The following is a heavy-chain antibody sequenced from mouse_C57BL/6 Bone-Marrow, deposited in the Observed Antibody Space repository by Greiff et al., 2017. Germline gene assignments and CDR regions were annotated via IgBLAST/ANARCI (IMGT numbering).Heavy chain of an antibody. D-gene: IGHD2-4*01. Sequence: VQLQQPGAELVKPGASVKISCKASGYAFSSSWMNWVKQRPGKGLEWIGRIYPGDGDTNYNGKFKGKATLTADKSSSTAYMQLSSLTSEDSAVYFCARGYYDYDGGAWFAYWGQGTLVTVSA. J-gene: IGHJ3*01. CDR1: GYAFSSSW. V-gene: IGHV1-82*01. CDR3: ARGYYDYDGGAWFAY. CDR2: IYPGDGDT.